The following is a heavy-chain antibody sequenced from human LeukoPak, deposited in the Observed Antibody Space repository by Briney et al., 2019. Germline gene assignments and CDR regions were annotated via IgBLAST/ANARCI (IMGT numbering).Heavy chain of an antibody. CDR2: IIPIFGTA. Sequence: SVKVSCKASGGTFSSYAISWVRQAPGQGLEWMGGIIPIFGTANYAQKFQGRVTITADESTSTAYMELSCPRSEDTAVYYCATGLGYCSSTSCPRVAYWGQGTLVTVSS. J-gene: IGHJ4*02. V-gene: IGHV1-69*01. CDR1: GGTFSSYA. D-gene: IGHD2-2*01. CDR3: ATGLGYCSSTSCPRVAY.